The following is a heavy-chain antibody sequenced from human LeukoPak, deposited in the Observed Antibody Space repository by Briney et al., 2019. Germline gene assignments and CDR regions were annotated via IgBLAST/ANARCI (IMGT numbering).Heavy chain of an antibody. CDR2: ISSSSSTI. D-gene: IGHD6-13*01. J-gene: IGHJ4*02. Sequence: GGSLRLSCAASGFTFSSYSMNWVRQAPGKGLEWVSYISSSSSTIYYADSVKGRFTISRDNAKNSLYLQMNSLRAEDTAVYYCAKDSHSWSRDYWGQGTLVTVSS. CDR1: GFTFSSYS. V-gene: IGHV3-48*01. CDR3: AKDSHSWSRDY.